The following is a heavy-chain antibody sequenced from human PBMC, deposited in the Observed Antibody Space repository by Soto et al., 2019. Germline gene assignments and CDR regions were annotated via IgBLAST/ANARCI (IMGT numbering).Heavy chain of an antibody. V-gene: IGHV1-69*08. D-gene: IGHD3-3*01. CDR3: TTLGP. CDR1: GDTLNRFT. CDR2: ITPILNAT. J-gene: IGHJ5*02. Sequence: QVQLVQSGAEVKKPGSSVMVSCKGSGDTLNRFTISWVRQAPGQGLEWMGRITPILNATNNAPKFQGRVTITADKSTNAAYRELTSLTSDDTAVYYCTTLGPWGQGTLVTVSP.